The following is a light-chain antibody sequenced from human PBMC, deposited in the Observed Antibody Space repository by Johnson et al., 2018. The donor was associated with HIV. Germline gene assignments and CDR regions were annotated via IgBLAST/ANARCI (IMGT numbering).Light chain of an antibody. CDR3: GAWDSSLNAYV. Sequence: QSVLTQPPSVSAAPGQKVTISCSGSSSNIGNNYVSWYQQLPGTAPKVLIYDNNKRPSGIPDRFSGAKSGTSATLDITGLQTGDEADYYCGAWDSSLNAYVFGAGTKVTVL. J-gene: IGLJ1*01. V-gene: IGLV1-51*01. CDR2: DNN. CDR1: SSNIGNNY.